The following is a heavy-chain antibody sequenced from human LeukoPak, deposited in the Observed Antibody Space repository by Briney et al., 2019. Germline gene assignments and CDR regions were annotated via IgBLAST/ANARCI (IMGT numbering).Heavy chain of an antibody. CDR2: INPNNGDT. CDR1: GYTFTAQY. D-gene: IGHD2-21*01. V-gene: IGHV1-2*02. CDR3: ASYPRSIPTPPFDY. Sequence: ASVKVSCKASGYTFTAQYMHWLRQAPGQGLEWMGWINPNNGDTKYAQSFLGRVTMTRDTSTTTAYMELSSLRSDDTALYFCASYPRSIPTPPFDYWGQGTLVTVSS. J-gene: IGHJ4*02.